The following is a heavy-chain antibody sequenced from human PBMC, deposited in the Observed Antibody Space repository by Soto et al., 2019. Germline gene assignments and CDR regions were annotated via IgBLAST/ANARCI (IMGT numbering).Heavy chain of an antibody. Sequence: GGSLRLSCAASGFTFSSYSMNWVRQAPGKGLEWVSSISSSSSYIYYADSVKGRFTISRDNAKNSLYLQMNSLRAEDTAVYYCARDRGSSWYEAPYYYYYGMEVWGQGTTVTVSS. J-gene: IGHJ6*02. CDR2: ISSSSSYI. D-gene: IGHD6-13*01. CDR3: ARDRGSSWYEAPYYYYYGMEV. CDR1: GFTFSSYS. V-gene: IGHV3-21*01.